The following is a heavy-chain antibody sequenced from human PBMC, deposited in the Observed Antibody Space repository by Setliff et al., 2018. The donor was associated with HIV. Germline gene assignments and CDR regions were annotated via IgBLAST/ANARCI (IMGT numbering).Heavy chain of an antibody. CDR2: IIPLYGTS. CDR1: GDTFSNSA. D-gene: IGHD2-8*01. CDR3: ASASGYCRSGVCYIGVHKTPDKYYCDS. J-gene: IGHJ4*02. Sequence: VSCKASGDTFSNSAIYWVRQAPGQGLEWMGGIIPLYGTSKYAQKFQGRVAITTDELMTTAYMELTSLRSEDTAVYFCASASGYCRSGVCYIGVHKTPDKYYCDSWGQGTLVTVSS. V-gene: IGHV1-69*05.